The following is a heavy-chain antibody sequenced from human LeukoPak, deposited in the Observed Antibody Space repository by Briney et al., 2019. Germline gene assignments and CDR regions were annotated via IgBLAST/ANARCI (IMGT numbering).Heavy chain of an antibody. CDR1: GFTFNNYG. Sequence: GGSLRLSCAASGFTFNNYGMHWVRQAPGKGLEWVAVISYDGRNIHYPDSVKGRFTISRDISTDTLWLQMDSLRTEDTAVYYCAKGPLRGTAAATDYWGQGTLVTVSS. V-gene: IGHV3-30*18. D-gene: IGHD2-2*01. J-gene: IGHJ4*02. CDR2: ISYDGRNI. CDR3: AKGPLRGTAAATDY.